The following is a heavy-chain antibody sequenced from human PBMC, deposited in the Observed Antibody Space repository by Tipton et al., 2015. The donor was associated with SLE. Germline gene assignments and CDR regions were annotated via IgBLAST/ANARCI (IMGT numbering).Heavy chain of an antibody. CDR2: INHSGIT. Sequence: TLSLTCAVYGGSFSGFSLTWIRQAPRKGLEWIGDINHSGITNYNPSLKSRVTISLDTSKSQFSLRVNSVTAADTAVYYCARPRRARDYTTSAAYYLDFWGQGTLVTVSS. V-gene: IGHV4-34*01. CDR1: GGSFSGFS. D-gene: IGHD2-2*02. CDR3: ARPRRARDYTTSAAYYLDF. J-gene: IGHJ4*02.